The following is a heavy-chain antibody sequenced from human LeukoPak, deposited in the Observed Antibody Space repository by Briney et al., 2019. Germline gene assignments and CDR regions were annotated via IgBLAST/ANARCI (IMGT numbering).Heavy chain of an antibody. CDR2: IXXNGNT. CDR1: GGSIRSYY. J-gene: IGHJ4*02. D-gene: IGHD1-14*01. V-gene: IGHV4-59*01. CDR3: AXVAWIYKXGXVXPSSIDD. Sequence: SETLSLTCTVSGGSIRSYYWSWIRQPPGKGLEWIGNIXXNGNTNYNPSLRSRVTISVDTSKNQFSLKVTSVTAADTAVYYCAXVAWIYKXGXVXPSSIDDWGQGTLVTVSS.